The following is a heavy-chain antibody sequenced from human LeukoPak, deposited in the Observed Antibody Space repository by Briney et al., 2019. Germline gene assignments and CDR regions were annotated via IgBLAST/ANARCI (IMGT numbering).Heavy chain of an antibody. CDR2: IYYSGST. D-gene: IGHD6-13*01. CDR1: GGSLSSYY. CDR3: AREAGIAAAVDY. Sequence: SDTLSLTCTLNGGSLSSYYWRWIRPPPPQGLAGIGYIYYSGSTNYNPSLKSRVTISVDTSKNQFSLKLSSVTAADTAVYYCAREAGIAAAVDYWGQGTLVTVSS. V-gene: IGHV4-59*01. J-gene: IGHJ4*02.